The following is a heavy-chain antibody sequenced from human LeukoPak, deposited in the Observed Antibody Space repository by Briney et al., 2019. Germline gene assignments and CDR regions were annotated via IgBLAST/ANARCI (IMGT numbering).Heavy chain of an antibody. CDR2: ISGSGGST. J-gene: IGHJ3*02. CDR1: GFTFSSYA. D-gene: IGHD3-10*01. V-gene: IGHV3-23*01. CDR3: AKGTYYYGSGDAFDT. Sequence: GGSLRLSCAASGFTFSSYAMSWVRQAPGKGLEWVSAISGSGGSTYYADSVKGRFTISRDNSKNTLYLQMNSLRAEDTAVYYCAKGTYYYGSGDAFDTWGQGTMVTVSS.